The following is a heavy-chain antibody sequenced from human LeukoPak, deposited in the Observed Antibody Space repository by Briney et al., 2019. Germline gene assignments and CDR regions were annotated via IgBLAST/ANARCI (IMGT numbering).Heavy chain of an antibody. V-gene: IGHV3-23*01. J-gene: IGHJ4*02. CDR3: AKNGGYGDYPPVDY. Sequence: PGGSLRLSCAASGFTFSSYAMSWVRQAPGKGLEWASAISGSGGSTYYADSVKGRFTISRDNSKNTLYLQMNSLRAEDTAVYYCAKNGGYGDYPPVDYWGQGTLVTVPS. CDR2: ISGSGGST. CDR1: GFTFSSYA. D-gene: IGHD4-17*01.